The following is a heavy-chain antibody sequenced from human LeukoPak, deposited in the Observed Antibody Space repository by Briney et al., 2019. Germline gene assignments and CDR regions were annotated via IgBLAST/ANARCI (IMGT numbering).Heavy chain of an antibody. CDR3: AREVAATMPSFDY. CDR2: IYYSGST. D-gene: IGHD5-24*01. Sequence: SETLSLTCTVSGGSISSYYWSWLRQPPGKGLEWIGYIYYSGSTNYNPSLKSRVTISVDTSKNQFSLKLSSVTAADTAVYYCAREVAATMPSFDYWGQGTLVTVSS. CDR1: GGSISSYY. V-gene: IGHV4-59*01. J-gene: IGHJ4*02.